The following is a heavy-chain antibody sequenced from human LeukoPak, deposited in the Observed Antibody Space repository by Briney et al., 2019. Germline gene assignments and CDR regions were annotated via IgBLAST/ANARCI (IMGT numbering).Heavy chain of an antibody. Sequence: GGSLRLSCAASGFTFSSYAMSWVRQAPGKGLEWISTISGSDDSTYYADSVKGRFTISRDNSKNTLNLQMNSLTAEDTAVYYCAKPPSYWGQGTLVTVSS. CDR3: AKPPSY. CDR1: GFTFSSYA. V-gene: IGHV3-23*01. CDR2: ISGSDDST. J-gene: IGHJ4*02.